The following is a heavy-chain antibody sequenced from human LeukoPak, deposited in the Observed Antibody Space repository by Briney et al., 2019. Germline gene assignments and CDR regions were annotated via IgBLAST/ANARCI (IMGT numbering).Heavy chain of an antibody. J-gene: IGHJ4*02. CDR3: ARRISTRRGETCSSTSCYFDY. Sequence: SETLSLTCAVSGFSISSGYFWAWIRQSPGKGLEWIGSIFHNGITYYNSSLKSRITISVDTSKNQFSLRLSSVTAADTAVYYRARRISTRRGETCSSTSCYFDYWGQGTLVTVSS. D-gene: IGHD2-2*01. CDR1: GFSISSGYF. CDR2: IFHNGIT. V-gene: IGHV4-38-2*01.